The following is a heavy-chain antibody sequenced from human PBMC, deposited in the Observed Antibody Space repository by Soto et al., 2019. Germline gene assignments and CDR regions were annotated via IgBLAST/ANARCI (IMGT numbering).Heavy chain of an antibody. Sequence: ASVKVSCKASGGGFSTYAITWVRQAPGQGLEWMGGITPIFDTTNYAQKFQGRVTITADESTTTVHMELTSLTSEDTAVYYCATGGTLVSSRFDYRGKGTLITFSS. V-gene: IGHV1-69*13. J-gene: IGHJ4*02. CDR1: GGGFSTYA. CDR2: ITPIFDTT. CDR3: ATGGTLVSSRFDY. D-gene: IGHD2-2*01.